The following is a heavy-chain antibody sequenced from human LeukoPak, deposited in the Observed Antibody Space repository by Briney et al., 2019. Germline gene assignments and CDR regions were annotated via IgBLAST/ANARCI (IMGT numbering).Heavy chain of an antibody. V-gene: IGHV3-7*01. D-gene: IGHD1-7*01. CDR2: IKQDGSEK. Sequence: PGGSLRLSCVASGFIFTDHWMSWVRQAPGKGLDWVANIKQDGSEKYYVDSVKGRFTISRDNAKNSLYLQMNSLRAEDTAVYYCAARNSLLELFDPWGQGTLVTVSS. CDR1: GFIFTDHW. CDR3: AARNSLLELFDP. J-gene: IGHJ5*02.